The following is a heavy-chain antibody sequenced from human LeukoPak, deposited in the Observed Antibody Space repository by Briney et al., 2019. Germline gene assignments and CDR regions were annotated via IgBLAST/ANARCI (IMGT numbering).Heavy chain of an antibody. J-gene: IGHJ6*02. D-gene: IGHD6-19*01. Sequence: TGGSLRLSCAASGFTFSSYSMNWVRQAPGKGLEWVSSISSSSSYIYYADSVKGRFTISRDNAKNSLYLQMNSLRAEDTAVYYCARAGQWPITPYYYYYGMDVWGQGTTVTVSS. V-gene: IGHV3-21*01. CDR2: ISSSSSYI. CDR3: ARAGQWPITPYYYYYGMDV. CDR1: GFTFSSYS.